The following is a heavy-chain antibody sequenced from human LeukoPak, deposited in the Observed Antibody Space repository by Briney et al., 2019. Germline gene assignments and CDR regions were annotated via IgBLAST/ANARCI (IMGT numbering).Heavy chain of an antibody. CDR1: GGSFSGYY. Sequence: SETLSLTCAVYGGSFSGYYWSWIRQPPGKGLEWIGEINHSGSTNYNPSLKSRVTISVDTSKNQFSLKLSSVTAADTAVYYCARVWAVSPNYYFDYWGQGTLVTVSS. CDR2: INHSGST. V-gene: IGHV4-34*01. CDR3: ARVWAVSPNYYFDY. D-gene: IGHD2-8*01. J-gene: IGHJ4*02.